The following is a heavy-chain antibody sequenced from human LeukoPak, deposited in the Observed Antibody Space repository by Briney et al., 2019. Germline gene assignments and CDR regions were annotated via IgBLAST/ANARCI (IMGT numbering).Heavy chain of an antibody. CDR1: GYTFTSYY. Sequence: ASVTVSFKASGYTFTSYYLYWVRQAPGQGLEWMGVINPSGGSTTSAQKFQGRVTMTRDTSTSTVYMELRSLRSEDTAVYYCARGPGPADDGGGYCFDYWGQGTLVTVSP. D-gene: IGHD3-22*01. CDR3: ARGPGPADDGGGYCFDY. CDR2: INPSGGST. J-gene: IGHJ4*02. V-gene: IGHV1-46*01.